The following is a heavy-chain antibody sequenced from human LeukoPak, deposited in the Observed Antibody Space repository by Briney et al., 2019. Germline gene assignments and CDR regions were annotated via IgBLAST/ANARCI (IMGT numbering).Heavy chain of an antibody. V-gene: IGHV1-24*01. D-gene: IGHD3-3*01. Sequence: ASVKVSCKVSGYTLTELSMHWVRQAPGKGLEWMGGFDPEDGETIYAQKFQGRVTMTEDTSTDTAYMELSSLRSEDTAVYYCATGAPSPPTTAIFGVVIILDPWGQGTLVTVSS. J-gene: IGHJ5*02. CDR2: FDPEDGET. CDR3: ATGAPSPPTTAIFGVVIILDP. CDR1: GYTLTELS.